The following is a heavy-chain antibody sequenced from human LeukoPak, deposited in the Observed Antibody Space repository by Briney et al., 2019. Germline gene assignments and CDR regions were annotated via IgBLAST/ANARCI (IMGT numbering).Heavy chain of an antibody. CDR3: ARGYYDSSGYFYFDY. J-gene: IGHJ4*02. V-gene: IGHV3-7*04. CDR1: GFTFSSYW. CDR2: IKQDGSEK. D-gene: IGHD3-22*01. Sequence: GGSLRLSCAASGFTFSSYWMSWVRQAPGKGLEWVANIKQDGSEKYYVDSVKGRFTISRDNAKNSLYLQMNSLRAEDTAVYYCARGYYDSSGYFYFDYWGQGTLVTVSS.